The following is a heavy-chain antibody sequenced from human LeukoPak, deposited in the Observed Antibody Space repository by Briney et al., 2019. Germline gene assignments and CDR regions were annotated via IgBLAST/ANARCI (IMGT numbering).Heavy chain of an antibody. J-gene: IGHJ2*01. CDR3: ATDPITMVRGVTITRPHWYFDL. CDR2: MNPNSGNT. CDR1: GYTFTSYD. V-gene: IGHV1-8*01. D-gene: IGHD3-10*01. Sequence: ASVKVSCKASGYTFTSYDINWVRQATGQGLEWMGWMNPNSGNTDYAQKFQDRVTMTRNTSISTAYMELSSLRSEDTAVYYCATDPITMVRGVTITRPHWYFDLWGRGTLVTVSS.